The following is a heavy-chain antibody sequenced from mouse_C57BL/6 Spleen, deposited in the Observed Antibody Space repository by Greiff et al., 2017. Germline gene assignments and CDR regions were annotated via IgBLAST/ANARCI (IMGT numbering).Heavy chain of an antibody. CDR1: GYAFSSSW. J-gene: IGHJ2*01. CDR2: IYPGDGDT. D-gene: IGHD2-2*01. Sequence: QVQLQQSGPELVKPGASVKISCKASGYAFSSSWMNWVKQRPGKGLEWIGRIYPGDGDTNYNGKFKGKATLTADKSSSTAYMQLSSLTSEDSAVYFCARDESYGYSFDYWGQGTTLTVSS. CDR3: ARDESYGYSFDY. V-gene: IGHV1-82*01.